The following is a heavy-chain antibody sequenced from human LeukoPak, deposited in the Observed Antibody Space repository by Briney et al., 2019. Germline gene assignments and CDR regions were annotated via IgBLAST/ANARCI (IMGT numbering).Heavy chain of an antibody. D-gene: IGHD6-19*01. CDR3: AKDGSGAFDY. J-gene: IGHJ4*02. V-gene: IGHV3-30*18. CDR2: ISYDGSNK. CDR1: GFTFSSYG. Sequence: GRSLRLSCAASGFTFSSYGMHWVRQAPGKGLEWVAVISYDGSNKYYADSVKGRSTISRDNSKNTLYLQMNSLRAEDTAVYYCAKDGSGAFDYWGQGTLVTVSS.